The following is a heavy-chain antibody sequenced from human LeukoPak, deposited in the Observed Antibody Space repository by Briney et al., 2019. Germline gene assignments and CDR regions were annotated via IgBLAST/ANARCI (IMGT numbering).Heavy chain of an antibody. CDR3: AKDLIVLTGHFDY. Sequence: PGGSLRLSRAASGFTFSIYAMTWVRQAPGKGLEWVSGISGSGGSTYYTDSVKGRFTISRDNSKNTLYLQMNSLRAEDTAVYYCAKDLIVLTGHFDYWGQGTLVTVSS. V-gene: IGHV3-23*01. J-gene: IGHJ4*02. D-gene: IGHD2-8*01. CDR1: GFTFSIYA. CDR2: ISGSGGST.